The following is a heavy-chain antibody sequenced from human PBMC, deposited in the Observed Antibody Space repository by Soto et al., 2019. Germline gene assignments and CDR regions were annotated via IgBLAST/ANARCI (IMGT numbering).Heavy chain of an antibody. Sequence: PSETLSLTCAVYGGYFSGYYWSWIRQPPGKGLEWIGEINHSGSTNYNPSLKSRVTISVDTSKNQFSLKLSSVTAADTAVYYCTRTYYYYYYMDVWGKGTTVTVSS. CDR1: GGYFSGYY. CDR2: INHSGST. J-gene: IGHJ6*03. V-gene: IGHV4-34*01. CDR3: TRTYYYYYYMDV.